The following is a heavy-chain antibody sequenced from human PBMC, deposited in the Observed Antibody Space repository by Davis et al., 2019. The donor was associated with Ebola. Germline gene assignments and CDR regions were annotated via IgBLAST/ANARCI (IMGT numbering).Heavy chain of an antibody. CDR3: ARVQVATMDFDY. D-gene: IGHD5-24*01. V-gene: IGHV4-4*02. CDR1: GGSIRSSHW. Sequence: MPGGSLRPSCAVSGGSIRSSHWWRWVRQPPGKGLEWIGEIYHSGSTNYNPALKSRVTISVDKSKNQFSLKLNSVTAADTAVYYCARVQVATMDFDYWGPGTLVTVSS. J-gene: IGHJ4*02. CDR2: IYHSGST.